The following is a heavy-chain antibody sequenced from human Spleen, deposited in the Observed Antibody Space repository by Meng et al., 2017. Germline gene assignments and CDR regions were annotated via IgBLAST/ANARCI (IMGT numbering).Heavy chain of an antibody. CDR1: GASVSSNSAA. J-gene: IGHJ3*01. V-gene: IGHV6-1*01. CDR2: TYYRSKWFN. CDR3: ATGGHYYGT. Sequence: QPSGPGLVKPSTPLSLTWVISGASVSSNSAAWNWISQSPSRGLEWLGRTYYRSKWFNNYADSVKGRFTISPDTSKNTLFLHMNSLRPEDTALYYCATGGHYYGTWGQGTMVTVSS. D-gene: IGHD3-10*01.